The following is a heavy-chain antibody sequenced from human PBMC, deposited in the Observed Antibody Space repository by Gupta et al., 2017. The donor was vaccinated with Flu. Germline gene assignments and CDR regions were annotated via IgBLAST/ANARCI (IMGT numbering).Heavy chain of an antibody. CDR1: GFIFSNYG. J-gene: IGHJ4*02. V-gene: IGHV3-64*01. CDR2: ISSNGGNT. D-gene: IGHD5-12*01. CDR3: ARDGGYSGYDLDY. Sequence: EVQLVESGGGLVQPGGSLRLSCAASGFIFSNYGMHWVRQAPGKGLQYVSDISSNGGNTYYANSVKGRFTISRDNSKNTLYLQMGGRRVEDTAVYYCARDGGYSGYDLDYWGQGAQVTVS.